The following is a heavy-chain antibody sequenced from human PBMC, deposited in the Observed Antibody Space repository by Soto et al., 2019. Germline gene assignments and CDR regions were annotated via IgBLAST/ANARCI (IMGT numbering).Heavy chain of an antibody. CDR2: ISSNGGST. Sequence: GGSLRLSCAASGFTFSSYAMHWVRQAPGKGLEYVSAISSNGGSTYYADSVKGRFTISRDNAKNSLYLQMNGLRAEDTAVYFCATSIQYYYDSSAYYPFDYWGQGTLVTVSS. J-gene: IGHJ4*02. CDR1: GFTFSSYA. CDR3: ATSIQYYYDSSAYYPFDY. V-gene: IGHV3-64*02. D-gene: IGHD3-22*01.